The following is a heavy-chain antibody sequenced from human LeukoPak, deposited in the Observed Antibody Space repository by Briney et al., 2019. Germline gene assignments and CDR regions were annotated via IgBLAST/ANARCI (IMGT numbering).Heavy chain of an antibody. Sequence: GGSLRLSCAASGFTFSSYSMNWVRRAPGKGLEWVSSISSSSSYIYYADSVKGRFTISRDNAKNSLYLQMNSLRAEDTAVYYCASRRDYYGSGSYYNPDAFDIWGQGTMVTVSS. CDR3: ASRRDYYGSGSYYNPDAFDI. D-gene: IGHD3-10*01. J-gene: IGHJ3*02. CDR1: GFTFSSYS. CDR2: ISSSSSYI. V-gene: IGHV3-21*01.